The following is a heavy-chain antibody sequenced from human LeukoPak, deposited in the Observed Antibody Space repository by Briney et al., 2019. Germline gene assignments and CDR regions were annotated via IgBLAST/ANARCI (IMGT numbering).Heavy chain of an antibody. D-gene: IGHD3-10*01. J-gene: IGHJ6*03. CDR1: GGSISSYY. V-gene: IGHV4-4*07. CDR2: IYTSGST. Sequence: PSETLSLTCTVSGGSISSYYWSWIRQPAGKGLEWIGRIYTSGSTNYNPSLKSRVTMSVDTSKNQFSLKLSSVTAADTAVYYCARGISGSLYGSGSYYIPNYYYYMDVWGKGTTVTVSS. CDR3: ARGISGSLYGSGSYYIPNYYYYMDV.